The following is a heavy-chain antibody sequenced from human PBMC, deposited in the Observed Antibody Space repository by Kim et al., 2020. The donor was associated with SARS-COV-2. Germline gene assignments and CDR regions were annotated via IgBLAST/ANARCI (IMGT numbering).Heavy chain of an antibody. CDR2: INGDGSSS. CDR1: GFTFSRFW. D-gene: IGHD1-26*01. V-gene: IGHV3-74*01. Sequence: GGSLRLSCAASGFTFSRFWMHWVRQTPGKGLVWVSQINGDGSSSTYADSVKGRFSISRDNAKNTLYLEMNNVTNEDTALYFCVREEWELDYWGQGALVT. CDR3: VREEWELDY. J-gene: IGHJ4*02.